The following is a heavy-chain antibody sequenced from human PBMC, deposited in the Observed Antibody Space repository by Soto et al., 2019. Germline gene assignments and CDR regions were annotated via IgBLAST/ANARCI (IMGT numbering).Heavy chain of an antibody. J-gene: IGHJ3*02. V-gene: IGHV1-46*01. CDR2: INPSGGST. D-gene: IGHD3-10*01. CDR3: ARVIRAYTGRLDAFDI. CDR1: GYTFTNYY. Sequence: ALVKVSCKASGYTFTNYYMHWVRQAPGQGLEWMGIINPSGGSTSYAQKFQGRVTMTRDTSTSTVYMELSSLRSEDTAVYYCARVIRAYTGRLDAFDIWGQGTMVTVSS.